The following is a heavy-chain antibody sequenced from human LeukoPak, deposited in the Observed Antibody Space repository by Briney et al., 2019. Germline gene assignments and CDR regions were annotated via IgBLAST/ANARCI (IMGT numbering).Heavy chain of an antibody. Sequence: GASVKVSCKASGYTFTSYDINWVRQATGQGLEWMGWMNPNSDNTGYAQKFQGRVTITRNTSISTAYMELSSLRSEDTAVYYCARVSSIAARPSFGYWGQGTLVTVSS. D-gene: IGHD6-6*01. V-gene: IGHV1-8*03. CDR2: MNPNSDNT. J-gene: IGHJ4*02. CDR3: ARVSSIAARPSFGY. CDR1: GYTFTSYD.